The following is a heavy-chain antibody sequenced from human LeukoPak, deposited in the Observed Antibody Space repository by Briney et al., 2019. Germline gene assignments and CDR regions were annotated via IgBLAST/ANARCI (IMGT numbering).Heavy chain of an antibody. CDR3: ATDPGGNYYDY. D-gene: IGHD3-16*01. V-gene: IGHV1-24*01. CDR2: FDPEDGEP. J-gene: IGHJ4*02. Sequence: APVKVSCKVSGYTLTELSMHWVRQAPGKGLEWMGNFDPEDGEPIYAQKFQGRVTMTEDTSTDTAYMDLSSLRSEDTAVYYCATDPGGNYYDYWGQGTLVSVSS. CDR1: GYTLTELS.